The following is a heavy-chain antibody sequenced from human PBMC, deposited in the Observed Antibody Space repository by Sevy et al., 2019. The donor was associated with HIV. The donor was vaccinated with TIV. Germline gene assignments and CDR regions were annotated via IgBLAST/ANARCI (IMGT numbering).Heavy chain of an antibody. CDR3: AVITMVRGVTKNYYYYYGMDV. V-gene: IGHV1-69*13. J-gene: IGHJ6*02. D-gene: IGHD3-10*01. CDR1: GGTFSSYA. Sequence: ASVKVSCKASGGTFSSYAISWVRQAPVQGLEWMGGIIPIFGTANYAQKFQGRVTITADESTSTAYMELSSLGSEDTAVYYCAVITMVRGVTKNYYYYYGMDVWGQGTTVTVSS. CDR2: IIPIFGTA.